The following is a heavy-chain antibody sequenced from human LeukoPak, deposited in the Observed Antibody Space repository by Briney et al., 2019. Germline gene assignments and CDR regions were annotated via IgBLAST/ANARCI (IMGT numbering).Heavy chain of an antibody. J-gene: IGHJ5*02. V-gene: IGHV1-2*06. CDR2: INPNSGGT. Sequence: ASVKVSCKASVSTFTGYYMHWVRPSPGQGLEWMVRINPNSGGTNYAQKFQGRVTMTRDTSISTAYMELSRLRSDDTAVYSCARGPARGNWFDPWGQGTLVTVSS. CDR1: VSTFTGYY. CDR3: ARGPARGNWFDP.